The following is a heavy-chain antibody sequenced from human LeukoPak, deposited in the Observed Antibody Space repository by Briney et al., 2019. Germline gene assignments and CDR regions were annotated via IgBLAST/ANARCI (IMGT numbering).Heavy chain of an antibody. Sequence: GGSLRLSCAASAFTFSSYGMHWVRQAPGKGLEWVSAISGSGGSTYYADSVKGRFTISRDNSKNTLYLQMNSLRAEDTAVYYCAKAHSYGYRDYYYYYMDVWGKGTTVTVSS. J-gene: IGHJ6*03. D-gene: IGHD5-18*01. CDR2: ISGSGGST. V-gene: IGHV3-23*01. CDR1: AFTFSSYG. CDR3: AKAHSYGYRDYYYYYMDV.